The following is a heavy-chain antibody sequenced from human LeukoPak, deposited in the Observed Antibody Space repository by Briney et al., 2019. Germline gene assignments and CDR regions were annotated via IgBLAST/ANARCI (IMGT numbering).Heavy chain of an antibody. Sequence: GGSLRLSCAASGFTFSSCTMNWVRQAPGKGLEWVSYISGGSTTIYYADSVKGRFTISRDNAKNSLYLQMNSLRAEDTAVYYCARVMDMVRGVGLHYYYYYGMDVWGQGTTVIVSS. V-gene: IGHV3-48*04. J-gene: IGHJ6*02. CDR1: GFTFSSCT. CDR3: ARVMDMVRGVGLHYYYYYGMDV. CDR2: ISGGSTTI. D-gene: IGHD3-10*01.